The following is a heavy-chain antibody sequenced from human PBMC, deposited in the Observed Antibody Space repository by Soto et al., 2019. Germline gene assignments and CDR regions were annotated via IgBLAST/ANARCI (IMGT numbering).Heavy chain of an antibody. CDR1: GGSISSYY. V-gene: IGHV4-59*08. J-gene: IGHJ2*01. CDR3: ARIDGVGYCSGGSCPVWWYFDL. CDR2: IYYSGST. D-gene: IGHD2-15*01. Sequence: QVQLQESGPGLVKPSETLSLTCTVSGGSISSYYWSWIRQPPGKGLEWIGYIYYSGSTNYNPSLKSRVTISVDTSKNQFSLKLSSVTAADTAVYYCARIDGVGYCSGGSCPVWWYFDLWGRGTLVTVSS.